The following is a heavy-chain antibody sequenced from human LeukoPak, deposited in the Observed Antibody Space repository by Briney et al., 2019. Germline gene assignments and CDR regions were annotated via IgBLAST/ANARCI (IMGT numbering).Heavy chain of an antibody. V-gene: IGHV1-18*01. CDR3: ARDRRGGCSSTSCYTGFDY. CDR1: GYTFTSYG. Sequence: ASVKVSCKASGYTFTSYGISWVRQAPGQGLEWMGWISAYNGNTNYAQKLQGRVTMTTDTSTSTAYMELRSLGSDDTAVYYCARDRRGGCSSTSCYTGFDYWGQGTLVTVSS. J-gene: IGHJ4*02. D-gene: IGHD2-2*02. CDR2: ISAYNGNT.